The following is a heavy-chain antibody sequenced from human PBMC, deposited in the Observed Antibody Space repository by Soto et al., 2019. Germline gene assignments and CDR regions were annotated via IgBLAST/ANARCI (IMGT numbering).Heavy chain of an antibody. D-gene: IGHD1-26*01. Sequence: PSETLSLTCSVSGDSISSGDYYWSWIRQPPGKGLEWIGCIYYSGNTYYNPSLKSRVSMSVDTSKNQFSLKLSSVTAADTAVYYCARDFLGATTWGQGTLVTVSS. J-gene: IGHJ5*02. CDR3: ARDFLGATT. CDR2: IYYSGNT. CDR1: GDSISSGDYY. V-gene: IGHV4-30-4*02.